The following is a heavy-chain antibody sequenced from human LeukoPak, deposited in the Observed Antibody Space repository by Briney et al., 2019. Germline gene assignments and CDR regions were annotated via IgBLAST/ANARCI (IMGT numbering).Heavy chain of an antibody. Sequence: ASVTVSCKASGYTFIDNYIHWVRQAPGQGLEWMGWINPHNGGTKYALKFQGRVTMTSDRSTTTVYMEVTRLRSDDTAVFYCAREAASFGTSLGYMDVWGKGTTVTASS. CDR1: GYTFIDNY. CDR2: INPHNGGT. J-gene: IGHJ6*03. V-gene: IGHV1-2*02. CDR3: AREAASFGTSLGYMDV. D-gene: IGHD2-15*01.